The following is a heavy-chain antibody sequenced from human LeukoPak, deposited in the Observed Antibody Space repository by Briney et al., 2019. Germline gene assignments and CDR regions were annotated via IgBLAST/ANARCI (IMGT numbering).Heavy chain of an antibody. J-gene: IGHJ4*02. CDR1: GGSISSGDYY. CDR3: ARIQGLARDFDY. CDR2: IYYSGST. D-gene: IGHD5-18*01. Sequence: TLSLTCTVSGGSISSGDYYWSWIRQPPGKGLEWIGYIYYSGSTYYNPSLKSRVTISVDTSKNQFSLKLSSVTAADTAVYYCARIQGLARDFDYWGQGTLVTVSS. V-gene: IGHV4-30-4*08.